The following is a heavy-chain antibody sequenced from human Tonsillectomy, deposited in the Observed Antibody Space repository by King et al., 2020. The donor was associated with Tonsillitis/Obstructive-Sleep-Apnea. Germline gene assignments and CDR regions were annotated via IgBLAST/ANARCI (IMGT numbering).Heavy chain of an antibody. D-gene: IGHD4-17*01. CDR1: GFTFGNYG. CDR2: IRSEAYGGTT. CDR3: TKXXDYALD. Sequence: QLVQSGGGLVKPGRSLRLSCTASGFTFGNYGMSWFRQAPGRGLEWVGFIRSEAYGGTTEYAASVKGRFTISRDDSKSIAYLQMNSLKSEDTAVYYCTKXXDYALDWGHGTLVTVSS. V-gene: IGHV3-49*05. J-gene: IGHJ4*01.